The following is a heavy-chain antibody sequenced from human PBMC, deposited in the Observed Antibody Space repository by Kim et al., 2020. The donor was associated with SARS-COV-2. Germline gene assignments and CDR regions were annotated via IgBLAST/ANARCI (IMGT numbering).Heavy chain of an antibody. CDR1: GFTFSSYS. CDR2: ISSSSSSI. J-gene: IGHJ6*02. V-gene: IGHV3-21*01. D-gene: IGHD2-2*01. CDR3: ARDGPPGGCSSTICPLGDDLYYYDYGMDV. Sequence: GGSLRLSCAASGFTFSSYSMNWVRQAPGKGLEWVSSISSSSSSIYYADSVKGRFTISRDNAKNSLYLQMNSLGAEDTAVYYCARDGPPGGCSSTICPLGDDLYYYDYGMDVWGQGTTVTVSS.